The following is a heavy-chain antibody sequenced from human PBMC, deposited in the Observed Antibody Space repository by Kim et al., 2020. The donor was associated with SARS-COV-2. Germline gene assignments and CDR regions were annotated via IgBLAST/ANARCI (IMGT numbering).Heavy chain of an antibody. D-gene: IGHD5-18*01. CDR1: GFTFSNAW. Sequence: GGSLRLSCAASGFTFSNAWMSWVRQAPGKGLEWVGRIKSKTDGGTTDYAAPVKGRFTISRDDSKNTLYLQMNSLKTEDTAVYYCTIPKQGYSYGQYYYYYYGMDVWGQGTTVTVSS. V-gene: IGHV3-15*01. J-gene: IGHJ6*02. CDR3: TIPKQGYSYGQYYYYYYGMDV. CDR2: IKSKTDGGTT.